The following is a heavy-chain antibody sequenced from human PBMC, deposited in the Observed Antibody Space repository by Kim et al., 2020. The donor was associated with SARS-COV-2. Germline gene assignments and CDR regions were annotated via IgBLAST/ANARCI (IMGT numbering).Heavy chain of an antibody. V-gene: IGHV4-39*01. CDR2: IYYSGST. Sequence: SETLSLTCTVSGGSISSSSYYWGWIRQPPGKGLEWIGSIYYSGSTYYNPSLKSRVTISVDTSKNQFSLKLSSVTAADTAVYYCARSGPPSYFDYLGQGTL. J-gene: IGHJ4*02. CDR3: ARSGPPSYFDY. CDR1: GGSISSSSYY. D-gene: IGHD3-10*01.